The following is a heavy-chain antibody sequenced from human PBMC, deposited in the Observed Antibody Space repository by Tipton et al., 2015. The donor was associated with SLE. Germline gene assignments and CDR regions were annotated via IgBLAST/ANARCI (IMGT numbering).Heavy chain of an antibody. CDR2: ISGGRGTT. CDR3: ARGRMDFGDV. V-gene: IGHV3-23*01. J-gene: IGHJ6*04. CDR1: GFIFTNYG. Sequence: SLRLSCAASGFIFTNYGMNWVRQAPGKGLEWVSGISGGRGTTSYADSVKGRFTVSRDNSKNTLYLQMDSLRVEDTAMYYCARGRMDFGDVWGKGTTVTVSS. D-gene: IGHD2-2*03.